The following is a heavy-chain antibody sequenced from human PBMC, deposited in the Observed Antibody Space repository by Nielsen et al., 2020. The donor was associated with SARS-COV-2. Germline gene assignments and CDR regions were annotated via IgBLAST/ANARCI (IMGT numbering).Heavy chain of an antibody. CDR3: ARVPGRTRRDGYNSFITYYYYGMDV. Sequence: WIRQPPGKGLEWVSAISGSGGNTYYADSVKGRFTISRDNSKNTLYLQMNSLRAEDTAVYYCARVPGRTRRDGYNSFITYYYYGMDVWGQGTTVTVSS. V-gene: IGHV3-23*01. CDR2: ISGSGGNT. J-gene: IGHJ6*02. D-gene: IGHD5-24*01.